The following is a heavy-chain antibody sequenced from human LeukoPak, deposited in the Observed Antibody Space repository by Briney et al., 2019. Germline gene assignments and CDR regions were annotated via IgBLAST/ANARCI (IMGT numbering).Heavy chain of an antibody. Sequence: PGGSLRLSCAASGFTVSSNYMSWVRQAPGKGLEWVSIIYSSGSTYYADSAKGRFTISRDNSKNTLYLQMNSLRAEDTAVYYCAKSGSSSWFLDYWGQGALVTVSS. CDR2: IYSSGST. V-gene: IGHV3-53*01. CDR3: AKSGSSSWFLDY. CDR1: GFTVSSNY. J-gene: IGHJ4*02. D-gene: IGHD6-13*01.